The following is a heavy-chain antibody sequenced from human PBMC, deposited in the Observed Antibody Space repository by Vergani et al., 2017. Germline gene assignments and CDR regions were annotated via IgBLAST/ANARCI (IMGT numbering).Heavy chain of an antibody. CDR1: GGTFSSYA. D-gene: IGHD5-12*01. J-gene: IGHJ4*02. CDR3: AKDKREGRGYVSNDY. CDR2: IIPIFGTA. V-gene: IGHV1-69*13. Sequence: QVQLVQSGAEVKKPGSSVKVSCKASGGTFSSYAISWVRQAPGQGLEWMGRIIPIFGTANYAQKVQGRVTITADESTSTAYMELSSLKSEDTAVYYWAKDKREGRGYVSNDYWGQGTLVTVSS.